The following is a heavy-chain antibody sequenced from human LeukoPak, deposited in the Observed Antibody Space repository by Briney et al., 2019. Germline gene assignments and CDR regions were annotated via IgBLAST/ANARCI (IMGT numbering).Heavy chain of an antibody. Sequence: GGSLRLSCAASGFTFSNYGMHWVRQAPGKGLEWVAVIWYDGSNKYYADSVKGRFTISRDNSKNTLYLQMNSLRAEDTAVYYCARDISNYDILTGYPFSQYYYGMDVWGQGTTVTVSS. CDR1: GFTFSNYG. J-gene: IGHJ6*02. CDR3: ARDISNYDILTGYPFSQYYYGMDV. CDR2: IWYDGSNK. V-gene: IGHV3-33*01. D-gene: IGHD3-9*01.